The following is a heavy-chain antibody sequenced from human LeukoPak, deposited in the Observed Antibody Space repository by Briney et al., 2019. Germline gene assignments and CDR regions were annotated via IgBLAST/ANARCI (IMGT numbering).Heavy chain of an antibody. Sequence: GASVKVSCKASGYTFTSYGISWVRQAPGQGLEWMGWISAYNGNTNYAQKLQGRVTMTTDTSMSTAYMELSSLTFEDTAVYYCTRSVRNGHIDYWGQGTLVTVSP. J-gene: IGHJ4*02. CDR2: ISAYNGNT. CDR3: TRSVRNGHIDY. V-gene: IGHV1-18*01. CDR1: GYTFTSYG. D-gene: IGHD2-21*01.